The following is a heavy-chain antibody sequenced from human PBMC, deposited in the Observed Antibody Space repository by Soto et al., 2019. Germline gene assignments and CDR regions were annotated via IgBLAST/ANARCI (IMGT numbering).Heavy chain of an antibody. CDR3: ARLGGSKNNWNYGDYYYYYGMDV. Sequence: GESLKISCKGSGYSFTIYWIGWVRQMPGKGLAWMGIIYPGDSDTRYSPSFQGQVTISADKSISTAYLQWSSLKASDTAMYYCARLGGSKNNWNYGDYYYYYGMDVWGQGTTVTVSS. CDR1: GYSFTIYW. D-gene: IGHD1-7*01. J-gene: IGHJ6*02. CDR2: IYPGDSDT. V-gene: IGHV5-51*01.